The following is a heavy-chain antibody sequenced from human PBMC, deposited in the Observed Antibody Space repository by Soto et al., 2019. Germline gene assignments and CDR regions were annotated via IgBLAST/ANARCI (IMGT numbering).Heavy chain of an antibody. CDR1: GASISRTGFH. V-gene: IGHV4-39*01. Sequence: QLQLQESGPGLVKPSETLSLTCAVSGASISRTGFHWGWIRQPPGQGLEWIGSIYEGGTTFYNSSLKSRVTISAYTSKNHFSLKLNSVTAADTAVYFCARRGSGHTFDYWGQGTLVTVSS. J-gene: IGHJ4*02. D-gene: IGHD3-10*01. CDR3: ARRGSGHTFDY. CDR2: IYEGGTT.